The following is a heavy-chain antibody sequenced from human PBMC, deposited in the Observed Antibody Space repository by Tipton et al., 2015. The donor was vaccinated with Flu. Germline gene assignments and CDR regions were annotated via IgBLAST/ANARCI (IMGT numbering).Heavy chain of an antibody. CDR1: GYSFNTYW. CDR3: VRQANDGDYPDY. V-gene: IGHV5-51*01. J-gene: IGHJ4*02. Sequence: QSGAEVKKPGESLKISCKGSGYSFNTYWIAWVRQMPGKSLEYMGSIYPPDSDTRYSPSFQGQVTMSADKSISAAYLQWNSLKTSDTAIYYCVRQANDGDYPDYWGQGTLVTVSS. D-gene: IGHD4-17*01. CDR2: IYPPDSDT.